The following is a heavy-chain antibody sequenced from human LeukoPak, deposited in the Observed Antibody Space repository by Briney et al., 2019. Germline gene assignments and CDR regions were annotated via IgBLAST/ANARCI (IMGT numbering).Heavy chain of an antibody. D-gene: IGHD6-13*01. CDR1: GGSFSGYY. V-gene: IGHV4-34*01. CDR3: VAAAGTFDWFDP. Sequence: SETLSLTCAVYGGSFSGYYWSGIRHPPGEGLEWIGEINHSGSTNYNPSPKSRLAISVDTSKNQFSLKLSSVTAADTAVYYCVAAAGTFDWFDPWGQGTLVTVSS. J-gene: IGHJ5*02. CDR2: INHSGST.